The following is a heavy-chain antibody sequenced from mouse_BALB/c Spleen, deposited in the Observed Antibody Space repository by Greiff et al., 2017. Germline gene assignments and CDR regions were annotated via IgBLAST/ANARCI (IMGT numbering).Heavy chain of an antibody. CDR2: ISYSGST. J-gene: IGHJ1*01. V-gene: IGHV3-2*02. Sequence: QQSGPGLVKPSQSLSLTCTVTGYSITSDYAWNWIRQFPGNKLEWMGYISYSGSTSYNPSLKSRISITRDTSKNQFFLQLNSVTTEDTATYYCARLGRPTGYFDVWGAGTTVTVSS. CDR3: ARLGRPTGYFDV. CDR1: GYSITSDYA.